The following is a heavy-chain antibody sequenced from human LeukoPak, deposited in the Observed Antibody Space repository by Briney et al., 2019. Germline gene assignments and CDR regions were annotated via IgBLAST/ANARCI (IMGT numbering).Heavy chain of an antibody. J-gene: IGHJ4*02. D-gene: IGHD6-19*01. Sequence: SETLSLTCTVSGGSISSYYWSWIRQHPGKGLEWIGYIYYSGSTYYNPSLKSRVSISVDTSKNQLSLKLGSVTAADTAVYFCARFTSVATIRQPGRYYFDYWGQGTLVTVSS. CDR2: IYYSGST. V-gene: IGHV4-59*06. CDR1: GGSISSYY. CDR3: ARFTSVATIRQPGRYYFDY.